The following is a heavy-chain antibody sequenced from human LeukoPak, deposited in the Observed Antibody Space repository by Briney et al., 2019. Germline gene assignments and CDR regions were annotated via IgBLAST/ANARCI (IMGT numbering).Heavy chain of an antibody. V-gene: IGHV3-23*01. Sequence: GGSLRLSCAASGFTFSSYAMSWVRQAPGKGLEWVSAISASGGGTYYADSVKGRFTISRDNSKNTLYLQMNSLRAEDTAVYYCAKDPVYCSGGSCYWYNWFDPWGQGTLVTVSS. J-gene: IGHJ5*02. CDR3: AKDPVYCSGGSCYWYNWFDP. CDR1: GFTFSSYA. D-gene: IGHD2-15*01. CDR2: ISASGGGT.